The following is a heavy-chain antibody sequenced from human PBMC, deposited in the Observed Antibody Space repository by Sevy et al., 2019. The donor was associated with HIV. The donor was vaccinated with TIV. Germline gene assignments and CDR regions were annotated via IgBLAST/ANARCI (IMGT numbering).Heavy chain of an antibody. CDR3: VRAGGDTVVVTTAIGTLVMDV. CDR2: IKQDGSEK. D-gene: IGHD2-2*02. J-gene: IGHJ6*02. CDR1: GLIFSNYW. V-gene: IGHV3-7*01. Sequence: GGSLRLSCVASGLIFSNYWMSWVRQAPGKGLEWVANIKQDGSEKYYVDSVKGRFTISRDNAKISLYLDMNSLRPEDTAVDYCVRAGGDTVVVTTAIGTLVMDVWGQGTTVTVSS.